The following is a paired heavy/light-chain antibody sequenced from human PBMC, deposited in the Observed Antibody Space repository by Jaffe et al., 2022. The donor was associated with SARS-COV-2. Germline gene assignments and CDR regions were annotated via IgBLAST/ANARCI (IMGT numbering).Heavy chain of an antibody. J-gene: IGHJ4*02. CDR1: GGSISSSSYY. V-gene: IGHV4-39*01. Sequence: QLQLQESGPGLVKPSETLSLTCTVSGGSISSSSYYWGWIRQPPGKGLEWIGSIYYSGSTYYNPSLKSRVTISVDTSKNQFSLKLSSVTAADTAVYYCASSLPGLADIVVVPAAIGYWGQGTLVTVSS. CDR3: ASSLPGLADIVVVPAAIGY. CDR2: IYYSGST. D-gene: IGHD2-2*01.
Light chain of an antibody. V-gene: IGKV1-5*03. CDR3: QQYNSYFYT. CDR2: KAS. J-gene: IGKJ2*01. Sequence: DIQMTQSPSTLSASVGDRVTITCRASQSISSWLAWYQQKPGKAPKLLIYKASSLESGVPSRFSGSGSGTEFTLTISSLQPDDFATYYCQQYNSYFYTFGQGTKLEIK. CDR1: QSISSW.